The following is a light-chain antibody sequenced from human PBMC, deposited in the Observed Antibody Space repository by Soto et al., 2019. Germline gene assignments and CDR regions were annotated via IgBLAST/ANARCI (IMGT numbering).Light chain of an antibody. CDR1: SSDIGDNY. CDR3: GAWYCRLGADI. J-gene: IGLJ1*01. Sequence: QSVLTQPPSVSAAPRQKGTISCSGSSSDIGDNYVCWYQQLSGTAPKLLIHENDKRPSGSPDRFSGCKSGTSATLDISGLQTGDEVDYYCGAWYCRLGADIFGTGTKLTVL. V-gene: IGLV1-51*02. CDR2: END.